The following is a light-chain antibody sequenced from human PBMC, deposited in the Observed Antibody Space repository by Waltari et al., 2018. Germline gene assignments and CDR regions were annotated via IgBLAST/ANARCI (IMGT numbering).Light chain of an antibody. V-gene: IGKV1-39*01. CDR1: QSVGHY. CDR3: QHSSITPYT. CDR2: AAS. Sequence: DIQMTQSPASLSASVGDRVTITCRPSQSVGHYLNWYQQKPHQAPRLLIYAASTLQSGVPSRFSGSGSETHFTLTISPLQSEDFATYYCQHSSITPYTFGQGTKLEI. J-gene: IGKJ2*01.